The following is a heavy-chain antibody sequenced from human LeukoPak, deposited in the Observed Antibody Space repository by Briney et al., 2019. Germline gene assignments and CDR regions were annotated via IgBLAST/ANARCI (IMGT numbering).Heavy chain of an antibody. J-gene: IGHJ4*02. CDR2: ISYRSSPI. D-gene: IGHD6-13*01. CDR3: ARAYPPLRTAAAGDQ. CDR1: GFTFSDCD. V-gene: IGHV3-21*01. Sequence: PGGSLRLSCTASGFTFSDCDMSWVRRAPGKGLEWGSSISYRSSPIYYADSVKGRFAISRDNAKNSLYLQMDSLRAGDPAVYYCARAYPPLRTAAAGDQWGQGTLVTVSS.